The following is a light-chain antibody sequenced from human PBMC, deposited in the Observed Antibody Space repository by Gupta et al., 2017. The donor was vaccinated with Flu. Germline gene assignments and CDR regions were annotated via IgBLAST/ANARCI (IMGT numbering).Light chain of an antibody. CDR2: AAS. Sequence: PSSLSASVGDRVTITCRASQSISSYVNWYQQKPGKAPKLLIYAASSLQSGVPSRFSGSGSGTDSTLTVSSLQPEDFATYYCQQSYSTPLTFGGGTKVEIK. V-gene: IGKV1-39*01. CDR1: QSISSY. CDR3: QQSYSTPLT. J-gene: IGKJ4*01.